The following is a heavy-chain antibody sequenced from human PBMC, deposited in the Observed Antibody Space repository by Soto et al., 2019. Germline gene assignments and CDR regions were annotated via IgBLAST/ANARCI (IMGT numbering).Heavy chain of an antibody. Sequence: EVQLLESGGGLVQPGGSLRLSCAASTFIFTNYAMSWVRQAPGEGLEWVSAISGSGGTTYYAESVKGRFSISRDNSKNTLYPQLNSLRVEDTAIYYCATLSDRGIAAALDFWGQGTLVTVSS. CDR1: TFIFTNYA. D-gene: IGHD6-13*01. CDR2: ISGSGGTT. J-gene: IGHJ4*02. V-gene: IGHV3-23*01. CDR3: ATLSDRGIAAALDF.